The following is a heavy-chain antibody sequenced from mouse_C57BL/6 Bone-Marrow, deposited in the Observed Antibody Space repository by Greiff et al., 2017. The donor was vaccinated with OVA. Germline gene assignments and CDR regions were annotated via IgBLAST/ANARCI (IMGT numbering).Heavy chain of an antibody. V-gene: IGHV5-4*01. CDR2: ISDGGSYT. CDR1: GFTFSSYA. Sequence: DVKLVESGVLLVKPGGSLKLSCAASGFTFSSYAMSWVRQTPEKRLEWVATISDGGSYTYYPDNVKGRFTISRDNAKNNLYLQMSHLKSEDTAMYYCARDAYYSIFAYWGQGTLVTVSA. D-gene: IGHD2-5*01. CDR3: ARDAYYSIFAY. J-gene: IGHJ3*01.